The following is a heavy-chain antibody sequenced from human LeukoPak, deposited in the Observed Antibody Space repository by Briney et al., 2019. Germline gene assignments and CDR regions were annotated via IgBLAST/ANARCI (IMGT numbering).Heavy chain of an antibody. Sequence: GGSLRLSCAASGFTVSSNYMSWVRQAPGKGLEWVSVIYSGGSTYYADSVKGRFTISRDNSKNTLYLQMNSLRAEDTAVYYCARAPPLLWFGDDYWGQGTLVTVSS. CDR2: IYSGGST. CDR3: ARAPPLLWFGDDY. J-gene: IGHJ4*02. CDR1: GFTVSSNY. V-gene: IGHV3-66*01. D-gene: IGHD3-10*01.